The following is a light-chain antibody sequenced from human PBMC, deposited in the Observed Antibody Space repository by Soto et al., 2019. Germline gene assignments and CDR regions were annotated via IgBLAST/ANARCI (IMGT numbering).Light chain of an antibody. Sequence: DIQMTQSPSSVSASVGDRVTITCRASQGISSWLAWYQQKPGKAPKLLIYAASSSQSGVPSRFSGSGSGTDFTLTINSLQPEDFATYYCLQDYNYPYTFGQGTKVDIK. CDR1: QGISSW. CDR3: LQDYNYPYT. CDR2: AAS. J-gene: IGKJ2*01. V-gene: IGKV1-12*01.